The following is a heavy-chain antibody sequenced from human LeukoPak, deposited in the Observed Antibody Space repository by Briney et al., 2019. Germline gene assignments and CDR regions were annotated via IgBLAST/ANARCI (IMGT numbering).Heavy chain of an antibody. CDR3: ARDLWDSSSSGY. V-gene: IGHV3-21*01. Sequence: GGSLRLSCAASGFTFSSCSMNWVRQAPGKGLEWVSSISSSSSYIYYADSVKGRFTISRDNAKNSLYLQMNSLRAEDTAVYYCARDLWDSSSSGYWGQGTLVTVSS. D-gene: IGHD6-6*01. CDR1: GFTFSSCS. CDR2: ISSSSSYI. J-gene: IGHJ4*02.